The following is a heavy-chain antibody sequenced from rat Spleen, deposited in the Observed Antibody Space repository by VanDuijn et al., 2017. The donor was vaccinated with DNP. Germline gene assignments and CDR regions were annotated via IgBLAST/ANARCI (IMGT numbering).Heavy chain of an antibody. CDR1: GFTFSGFA. V-gene: IGHV5S10*01. Sequence: EVQLVESGGKLVQPGDSLKVSCAASGFTFSGFAMAWVRQSPKKGLEWVATIIYDGSRTYYRDSVKGRFTISRDNAKSTLYLQMDSLRSEDTATYYCATPLYWGQGVMVTVSS. J-gene: IGHJ2*01. CDR3: ATPLY. CDR2: IIYDGSRT.